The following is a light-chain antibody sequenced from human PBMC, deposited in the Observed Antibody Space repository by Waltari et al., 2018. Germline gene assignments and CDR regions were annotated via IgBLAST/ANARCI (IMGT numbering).Light chain of an antibody. V-gene: IGKV1D-12*01. J-gene: IGKJ4*01. CDR1: QDIGNW. Sequence: DIQMTQSPSSVSPSVGDRVSLTCRASQDIGNWLAWYQHKPGKAPKLLIYAASKLQSGVPSRFSGHGLGTDFTLTIDSLQPEDFATYYCQQANSFPPGVTFGGGTKVE. CDR2: AAS. CDR3: QQANSFPPGVT.